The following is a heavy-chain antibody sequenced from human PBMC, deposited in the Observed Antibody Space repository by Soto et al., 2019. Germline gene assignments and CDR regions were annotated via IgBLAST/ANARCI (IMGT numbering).Heavy chain of an antibody. J-gene: IGHJ3*02. V-gene: IGHV3-30-3*01. CDR2: ISYDGSNK. CDR3: ARYIVVVTATYAFDI. D-gene: IGHD2-21*02. Sequence: QVQLVESWGGVVQPGRSLRLSCAASGFTFSSYAMHWVRQAPGKGLEWVAVISYDGSNKYYADSVKGRFTISRDNSKYTLYLQMNSLRAEDTAVYYCARYIVVVTATYAFDIWGQGTMVTVSS. CDR1: GFTFSSYA.